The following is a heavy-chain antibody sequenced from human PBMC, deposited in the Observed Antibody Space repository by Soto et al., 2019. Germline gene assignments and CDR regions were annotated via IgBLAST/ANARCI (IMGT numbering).Heavy chain of an antibody. D-gene: IGHD2-15*01. CDR1: GYTFTGYY. Sequence: SVKVSCKASGYTFTGYYMHWVRQAPGQGLEWMGWINPNSGGTNYAQKFQGRVTMTRDTSISTAYMELSRLRSDDTAVYYCARGLGYCSGGSCSSDWGQGTLVTVSS. J-gene: IGHJ4*02. V-gene: IGHV1-2*02. CDR2: INPNSGGT. CDR3: ARGLGYCSGGSCSSD.